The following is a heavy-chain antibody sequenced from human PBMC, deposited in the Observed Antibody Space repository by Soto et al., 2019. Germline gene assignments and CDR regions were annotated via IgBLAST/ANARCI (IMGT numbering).Heavy chain of an antibody. CDR1: GYTFTSYG. D-gene: IGHD5-18*01. V-gene: IGHV1-18*04. J-gene: IGHJ4*02. CDR3: ARDGGFSRGCDF. Sequence: QVQLVQSGGEVKKPGASVNVSCKASGYTFTSYGICWVRQAPGQGLEWMGWVSSNNGNTEYAQKIQERVTMTTDTYTNTAYMELRNLRSDDTAIYYCARDGGFSRGCDFWGQGTLLTVSS. CDR2: VSSNNGNT.